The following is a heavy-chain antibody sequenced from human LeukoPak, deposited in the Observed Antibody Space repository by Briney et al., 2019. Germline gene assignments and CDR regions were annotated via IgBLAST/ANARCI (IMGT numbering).Heavy chain of an antibody. D-gene: IGHD5-18*01. V-gene: IGHV3-30*02. CDR2: IRYDGSNK. J-gene: IGHJ3*02. CDR1: GFTFSSYG. Sequence: GGSLRLSCAASGFTFSSYGMHWVRQAPGKGLEWVAFIRYDGSNKYYADSVKGRFTISRDNSKNTLYLQMNSLRAEDTAVYYCAKAGGYSYGNNAFDIWGQGTMVTASS. CDR3: AKAGGYSYGNNAFDI.